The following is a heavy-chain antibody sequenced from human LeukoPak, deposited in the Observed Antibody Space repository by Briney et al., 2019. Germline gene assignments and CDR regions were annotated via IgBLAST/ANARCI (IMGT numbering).Heavy chain of an antibody. CDR1: GYTFSDYY. V-gene: IGHV1-2*02. CDR3: SRGSALNRAYSGYDPPFHY. J-gene: IGHJ4*02. CDR2: INANIGAT. D-gene: IGHD5-12*01. Sequence: ASVKVSCKASGYTFSDYYMHWVRQAPGQGLEWMGWINANIGATGYAQKFHGRVTMTKDTSISTADMELNSLRSDDTAMYYCSRGSALNRAYSGYDPPFHYWGQGTLVAVSS.